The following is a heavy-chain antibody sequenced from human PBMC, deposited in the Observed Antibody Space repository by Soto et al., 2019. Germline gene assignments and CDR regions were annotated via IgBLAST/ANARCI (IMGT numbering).Heavy chain of an antibody. D-gene: IGHD6-13*01. Sequence: GESLKISCKGSGYSFTSYWISWVRQMPGKGLEWMGSIDPSDSYTNYRPSFQDHVTISAYKSISTAYLQWSSRKASDTAMYYCEIPGRTAYSRSWPAQREFDPWGQGTLVTVSS. J-gene: IGHJ5*02. CDR3: EIPGRTAYSRSWPAQREFDP. V-gene: IGHV5-10-1*01. CDR2: IDPSDSYT. CDR1: GYSFTSYW.